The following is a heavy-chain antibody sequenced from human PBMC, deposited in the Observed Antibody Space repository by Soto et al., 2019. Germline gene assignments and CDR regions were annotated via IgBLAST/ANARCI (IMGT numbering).Heavy chain of an antibody. Sequence: QVQLVQSGAEVKKPGASVKVSCKASGYTFTSYGISWVRQAPGQGLEWMGWISAYNGNTNYAQKLQGRVTMTTDTSTSTAYMELRSLRSDDTAVYYCARDTDYYDSSGYPLTVDYWGQGTLVTVSS. V-gene: IGHV1-18*01. J-gene: IGHJ4*02. CDR3: ARDTDYYDSSGYPLTVDY. D-gene: IGHD3-22*01. CDR2: ISAYNGNT. CDR1: GYTFTSYG.